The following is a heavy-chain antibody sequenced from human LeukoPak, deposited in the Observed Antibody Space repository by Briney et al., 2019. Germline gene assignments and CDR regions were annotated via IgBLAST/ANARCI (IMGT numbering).Heavy chain of an antibody. CDR3: ARAGKRLVKSAPAY. CDR1: GYTFTGYY. V-gene: IGHV1-2*02. Sequence: GASVKVSCKASGYTFTGYYMHWVRQAPGQGLEWMGWINPNSGGTNYAQKFQGRVTMTRDTSISTAYMELSRLRSDDTAVYYCARAGKRLVKSAPAYWGQGTLVTVSS. J-gene: IGHJ4*02. D-gene: IGHD3-10*01. CDR2: INPNSGGT.